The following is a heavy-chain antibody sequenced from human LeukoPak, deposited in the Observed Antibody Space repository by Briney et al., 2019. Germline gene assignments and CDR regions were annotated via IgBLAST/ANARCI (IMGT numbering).Heavy chain of an antibody. CDR3: ARTAPPILIDY. J-gene: IGHJ4*02. Sequence: SETLSLTCTVSGASISSSSYYWGWIRQPPGQGLAWIGSIYYSGSTYYNPSLKSRVTISVDTSKNQFSLKLSSVTAADTAVYYCARTAPPILIDYWGQGTLVTVSS. V-gene: IGHV4-39*01. CDR1: GASISSSSYY. CDR2: IYYSGST.